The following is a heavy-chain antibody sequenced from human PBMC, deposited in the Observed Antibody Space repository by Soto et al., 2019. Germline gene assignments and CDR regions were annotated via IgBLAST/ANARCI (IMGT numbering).Heavy chain of an antibody. Sequence: QMQLVQSGAEVKKPGSSVKVSCKASGGTLSSFINYPINWVRQAPGQGLEWMGGIVPNVGTVNYAQKFQGRVTITADKSTGTAYMELSSLRSEDTALHYCARRDTSGFLRYFDNWGQGTLVTVS. CDR1: GGTLSSFINYP. D-gene: IGHD3-3*01. CDR2: IVPNVGTV. CDR3: ARRDTSGFLRYFDN. J-gene: IGHJ4*02. V-gene: IGHV1-69*06.